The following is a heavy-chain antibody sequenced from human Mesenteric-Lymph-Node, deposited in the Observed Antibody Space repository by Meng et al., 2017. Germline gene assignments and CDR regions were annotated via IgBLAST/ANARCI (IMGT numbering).Heavy chain of an antibody. CDR1: GGSISSSSTY. Sequence: SETLSLTCSVSGGSISSSSTYWGWIRQPPGKGLEWIGSFFFGGQTFYNPSLRGRVTISVDASKNQFSLKFDSVTVADTAVYFCVRERSDGNPGEYWGQGTLVTVSS. J-gene: IGHJ4*02. CDR2: FFFGGQT. CDR3: VRERSDGNPGEY. D-gene: IGHD5-18*01. V-gene: IGHV4-39*07.